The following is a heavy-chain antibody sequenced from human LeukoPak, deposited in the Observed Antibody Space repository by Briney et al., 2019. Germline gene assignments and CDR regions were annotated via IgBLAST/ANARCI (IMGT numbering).Heavy chain of an antibody. D-gene: IGHD2-2*01. CDR1: GGTFSSYA. CDR3: ARDGEYCSSTSCYYPNWFDP. V-gene: IGHV1-69*01. CDR2: IIPIFGTA. Sequence: KVSCKASGGTFSSYAISWVRQAPGQGLEWMGGIIPIFGTANYAQKFQGRVTITADESTSTAYMELSSLRSEDTAVYYCARDGEYCSSTSCYYPNWFDPWGQGTLVTVSS. J-gene: IGHJ5*02.